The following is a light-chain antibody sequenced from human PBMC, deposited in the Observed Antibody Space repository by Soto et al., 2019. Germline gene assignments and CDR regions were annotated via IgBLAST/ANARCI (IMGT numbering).Light chain of an antibody. Sequence: QSALTQPASVSGSPGQSITISCTGTSSDVGGYNYVYWYQQHPGQAPKLMIYDVSNRPSGVSNRFSGSKSGNTASLTISGLQAEDEADYYCNSYTSRSTYVFVTGTKLTVL. CDR3: NSYTSRSTYV. J-gene: IGLJ1*01. CDR1: SSDVGGYNY. V-gene: IGLV2-14*01. CDR2: DVS.